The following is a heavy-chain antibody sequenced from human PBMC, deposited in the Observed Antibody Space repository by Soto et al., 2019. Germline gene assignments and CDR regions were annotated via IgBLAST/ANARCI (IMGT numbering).Heavy chain of an antibody. CDR2: ITSSNNFI. CDR1: GFTFSAFN. V-gene: IGHV3-21*01. CDR3: ARSPPGITPVSGYFDY. J-gene: IGHJ4*02. D-gene: IGHD3-10*01. Sequence: GSLRLSCAASGFTFSAFNMNWVRQAPGKGLEWVSSITSSNNFIYYADSVKGRFTISRDNAKNSLYLQMNSLRAEDTAVYFCARSPPGITPVSGYFDYWGQGSLVTVSS.